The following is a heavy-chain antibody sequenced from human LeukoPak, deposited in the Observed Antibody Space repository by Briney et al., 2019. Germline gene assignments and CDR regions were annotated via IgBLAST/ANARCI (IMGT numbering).Heavy chain of an antibody. J-gene: IGHJ4*02. V-gene: IGHV1-46*01. CDR3: ARVRRGIAANYFDY. CDR2: INPSGGST. D-gene: IGHD6-13*01. CDR1: GYTFTSYY. Sequence: ASVKVSCGASGYTFTSYYMHWVRQAPGQGLEWMGIINPSGGSTSYPQQFQGRVTMTTDTSTSTVYMELSSLRSEDTAVYYCARVRRGIAANYFDYWGQGTLVTVSS.